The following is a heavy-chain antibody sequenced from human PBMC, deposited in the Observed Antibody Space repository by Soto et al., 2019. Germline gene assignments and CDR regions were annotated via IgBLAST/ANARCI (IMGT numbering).Heavy chain of an antibody. D-gene: IGHD5-18*01. CDR1: GGSFSGYY. Sequence: SETLSLTCAVYGGSFSGYYWSWIRQPPGKGLEWIGEINHSGSTNYNPSLKSRVTISVDTSKTQFSLKLSSVTAADTAVYYCARGTHTAMVRIGEDYWGQGNLVTVSS. CDR2: INHSGST. CDR3: ARGTHTAMVRIGEDY. V-gene: IGHV4-34*01. J-gene: IGHJ4*02.